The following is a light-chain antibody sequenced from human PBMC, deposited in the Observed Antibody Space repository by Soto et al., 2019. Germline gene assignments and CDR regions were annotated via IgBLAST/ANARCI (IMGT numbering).Light chain of an antibody. CDR1: SSDVGGYNY. CDR3: SSYTSTNTWV. V-gene: IGLV2-14*01. CDR2: EVR. Sequence: QSALTQPASVSGSPGQSITISCTGTSSDVGGYNYVSWYQQHPGKAPKFLIYEVRNRPSGVSNRFSGSKSGNTASLTISGLQAEDEADYYCSSYTSTNTWVFGGGTKLTVL. J-gene: IGLJ3*02.